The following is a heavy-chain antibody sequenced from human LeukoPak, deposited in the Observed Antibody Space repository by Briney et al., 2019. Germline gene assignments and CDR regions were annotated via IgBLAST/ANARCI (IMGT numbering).Heavy chain of an antibody. D-gene: IGHD6-19*01. V-gene: IGHV1-18*01. CDR2: ISPYNGKT. CDR3: ARAQYPKRHGYSSGTWNY. J-gene: IGHJ4*02. Sequence: ASVTVSCKASGYIFSNFFSSYGITWVRQAPGQGLEWMGWISPYNGKTKFAQKFQGRVTMTRDTSISTAYMELSRLRSDDTAVYYCARAQYPKRHGYSSGTWNYWGQGTLVTVSS. CDR1: GYIFSNFFSSYG.